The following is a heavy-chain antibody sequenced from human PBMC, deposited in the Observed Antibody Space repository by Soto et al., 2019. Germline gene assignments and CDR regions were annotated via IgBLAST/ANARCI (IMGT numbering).Heavy chain of an antibody. CDR3: ARDDYYGMDV. V-gene: IGHV1-69*13. Sequence: ASVKVSCKDSGGTFSSYAISWVRQDPGQGLEWMGGIIPIFGTANYAQKFQGRVTITADESTSTAYMELSSLRSEDTAVYYCARDDYYGMDVWGQGTTVTVSS. J-gene: IGHJ6*02. CDR1: GGTFSSYA. CDR2: IIPIFGTA.